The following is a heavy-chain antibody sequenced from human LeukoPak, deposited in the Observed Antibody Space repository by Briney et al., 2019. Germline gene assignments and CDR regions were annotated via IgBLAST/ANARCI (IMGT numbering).Heavy chain of an antibody. D-gene: IGHD3-3*01. CDR2: ISGSGGST. J-gene: IGHJ4*02. V-gene: IGHV3-23*01. CDR3: AKGGSLDASKLRIFDWLSHPFDY. Sequence: GRSLRLSCAASGFTFSSYAMSWVRQAPGKGLEWVSAISGSGGSTFYADSVKGRFTISRDNSKNTLYLQMNSLRAEDTAVFYCAKGGSLDASKLRIFDWLSHPFDYWGQGTLVTVSS. CDR1: GFTFSSYA.